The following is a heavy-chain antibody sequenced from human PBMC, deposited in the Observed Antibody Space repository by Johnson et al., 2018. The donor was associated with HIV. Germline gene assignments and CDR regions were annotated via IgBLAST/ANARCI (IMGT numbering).Heavy chain of an antibody. V-gene: IGHV3-30*04. Sequence: QVQLVESGGGVVQPGRSLRLYCAASGFTFSSYAMHWVRQAPGKGLEWVAVISYDGSNKYYADSVKGRFTISRDNSKNTLYLQMNSLRAEDTAVYYCARPFRIAAYGGSDAFDIWGQGTMVTVSS. D-gene: IGHD6-13*01. CDR1: GFTFSSYA. J-gene: IGHJ3*02. CDR2: ISYDGSNK. CDR3: ARPFRIAAYGGSDAFDI.